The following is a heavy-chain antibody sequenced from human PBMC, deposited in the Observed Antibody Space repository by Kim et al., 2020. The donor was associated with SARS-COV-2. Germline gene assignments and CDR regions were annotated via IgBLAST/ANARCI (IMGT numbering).Heavy chain of an antibody. J-gene: IGHJ4*02. CDR2: ITWDGGKT. CDR3: AKQAAGDNYFDS. CDR1: GFTFDDYT. Sequence: GGSLRLSCAASGFTFDDYTMHWLRQTPGKGLEWVSLITWDGGKTDYVDSVRGRFSISRDNDKNSLYLQMHSLTTEDTALYYCAKQAAGDNYFDSWGQGTL. D-gene: IGHD2-21*02. V-gene: IGHV3-43*01.